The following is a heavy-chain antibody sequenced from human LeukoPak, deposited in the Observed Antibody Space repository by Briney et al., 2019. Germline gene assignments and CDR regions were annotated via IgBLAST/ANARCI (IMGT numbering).Heavy chain of an antibody. V-gene: IGHV3-53*01. J-gene: IGHJ4*02. CDR2: IYGDGRT. Sequence: PSETLSLTCAVYGGSFSGYYWSWVRQAPGNGLERVSVIYGDGRTSHSASVRGRFTISRDNSKNIVSLQMNNLRAEDTAVYYCARGRGLGVVSPYFDYWGQGALVTVSS. CDR3: ARGRGLGVVSPYFDY. CDR1: GGSFSGYY. D-gene: IGHD3-3*01.